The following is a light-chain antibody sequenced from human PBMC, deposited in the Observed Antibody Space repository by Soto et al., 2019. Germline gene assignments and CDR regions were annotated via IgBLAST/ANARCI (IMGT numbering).Light chain of an antibody. Sequence: QSVLTQPPSASVTPVPRVTISCSGNSSNIGRNPGDWYQHLPGPPPKLLIYRNNQLPAGVPDRFSGSKAGTSVSQVISGLRNEDLSDYHCAAWDDSLRGVVFGGGTQLTVL. CDR3: AAWDDSLRGVV. CDR2: RNN. V-gene: IGLV1-47*01. CDR1: SSNIGRNP. J-gene: IGLJ2*01.